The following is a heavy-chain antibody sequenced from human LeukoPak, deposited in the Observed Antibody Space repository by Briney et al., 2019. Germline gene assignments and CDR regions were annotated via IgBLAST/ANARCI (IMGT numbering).Heavy chain of an antibody. D-gene: IGHD3-9*01. Sequence: AGGSLRLSCAASGFTFSSYAMSWVRQAPGMGLEWVSAISGSGGSTYYADSMKGRFTISRDNSKNTLYLQMNSLRAEDTAVYYCAKDAYYDILTGYPVGYFQHWGQGTLVTVSS. CDR3: AKDAYYDILTGYPVGYFQH. CDR2: ISGSGGST. V-gene: IGHV3-23*01. CDR1: GFTFSSYA. J-gene: IGHJ1*01.